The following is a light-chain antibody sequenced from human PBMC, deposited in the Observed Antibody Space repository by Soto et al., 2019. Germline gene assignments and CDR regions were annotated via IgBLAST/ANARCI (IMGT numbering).Light chain of an antibody. V-gene: IGKV3-20*01. CDR1: QSVSSSY. CDR3: QQYGSSRWT. CDR2: GAS. J-gene: IGKJ1*01. Sequence: EIGLTQSPGTLFLSPGEKATLSCRASQSVSSSYLAWYQQKPGQAPRLLIYGASSRATGIPDRFSGSGSGTDFTLTISRLEPEDFAVYYCQQYGSSRWTFGQGTKVDIK.